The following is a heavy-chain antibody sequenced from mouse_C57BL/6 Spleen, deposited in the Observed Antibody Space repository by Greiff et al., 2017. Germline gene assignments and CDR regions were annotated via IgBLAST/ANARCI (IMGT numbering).Heavy chain of an antibody. Sequence: VQLQQPGAELVKPGASVKLSCKASGYTFTSYWMQWVKQRPGQGLEWIGEIDPSDSYTNYNQKFKGKATLTVDTSSSTAYMQLSSLTSEDSAVYYCARKDYYGSSYGYFDVGGTGTTVTVSS. CDR3: ARKDYYGSSYGYFDV. CDR1: GYTFTSYW. V-gene: IGHV1-50*01. J-gene: IGHJ1*03. D-gene: IGHD1-1*01. CDR2: IDPSDSYT.